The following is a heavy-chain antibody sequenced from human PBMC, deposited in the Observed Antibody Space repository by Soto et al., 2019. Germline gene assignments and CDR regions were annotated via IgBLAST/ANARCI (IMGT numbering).Heavy chain of an antibody. CDR1: GFTFSSYA. CDR2: ISGSGGST. CDR3: SAHRMVVRASNWFDP. J-gene: IGHJ5*02. V-gene: IGHV3-23*01. D-gene: IGHD3-10*01. Sequence: EVQLLESGGGLVQPGGSLRLSCAASGFTFSSYAMSWVRQAPGKGLEWVSAISGSGGSTYYADSVKGRFTISRDNSKNTLYLQMNSLRAKDTAVYYCSAHRMVVRASNWFDPWGQGTLVTVSS.